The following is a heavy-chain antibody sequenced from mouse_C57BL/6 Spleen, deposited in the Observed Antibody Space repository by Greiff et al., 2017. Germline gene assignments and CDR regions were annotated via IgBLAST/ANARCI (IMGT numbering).Heavy chain of an antibody. CDR3: ARGRFRAY. CDR1: GYTFTDYN. V-gene: IGHV1-18*01. J-gene: IGHJ3*01. CDR2: INPNNGGT. Sequence: VQLQQSGPELVKPGASVKIPCKASGYTFTDYNMDWVKQSHGKSLEWIGDINPNNGGTIYNQKFKGKATLTVDKSSSTAYMKLRSLTSEDTAVYYCARGRFRAYWGQGTLVTVSA.